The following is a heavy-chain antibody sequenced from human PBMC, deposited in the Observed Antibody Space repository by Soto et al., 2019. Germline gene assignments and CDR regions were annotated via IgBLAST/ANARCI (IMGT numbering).Heavy chain of an antibody. V-gene: IGHV4-39*01. Sequence: PSETLSLTSTVSGGSISSSSYYWGWIRQPPGKGLEWIGRIYYSGSTYYNPSLKSRLTISVDTSKNQFSLKLSSVTAADTAVYYCARLLTVYPDYWSQGTLVTVSS. CDR1: GGSISSSSYY. D-gene: IGHD4-4*01. CDR3: ARLLTVYPDY. J-gene: IGHJ4*02. CDR2: IYYSGST.